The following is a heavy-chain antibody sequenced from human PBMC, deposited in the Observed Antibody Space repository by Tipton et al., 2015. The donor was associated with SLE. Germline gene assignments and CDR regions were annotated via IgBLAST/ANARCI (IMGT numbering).Heavy chain of an antibody. D-gene: IGHD6-25*01. Sequence: TLSLTCTVSGGSIISTFYYWSWIRQPPGKGLEWIGYIYHSGSTYYNPSLKSRVTISVDTSKNQFSLKLSSVTAADTAVYYCARDREERYYYYYMDVWGKGTTVTVSS. CDR3: ARDREERYYYYYMDV. CDR1: GGSIISTFYY. V-gene: IGHV4-30-4*01. J-gene: IGHJ6*03. CDR2: IYHSGST.